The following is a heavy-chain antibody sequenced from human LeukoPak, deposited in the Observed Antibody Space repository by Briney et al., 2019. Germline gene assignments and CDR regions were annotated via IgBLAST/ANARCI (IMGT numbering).Heavy chain of an antibody. CDR1: GDSIGSYY. Sequence: SETLSLTCTVSGDSIGSYYWSWIRQPPGKGLEWIGSNSGSTYYNPSLKSRVTISVDTSKNQFSLKLNSVTAADTAVYYCAKSNGYGLVDIWGQGTMVTVSS. V-gene: IGHV4-39*07. CDR2: NSGST. J-gene: IGHJ3*02. D-gene: IGHD3-10*01. CDR3: AKSNGYGLVDI.